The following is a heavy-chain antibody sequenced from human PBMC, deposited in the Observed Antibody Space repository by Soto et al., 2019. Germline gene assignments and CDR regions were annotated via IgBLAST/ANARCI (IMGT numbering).Heavy chain of an antibody. CDR1: GFTFGDYA. J-gene: IGHJ6*03. CDR2: IRSKAYGGTT. CDR3: TRPYSGCDYPYYYYYMDV. Sequence: PGGSLRLSCTASGFTFGDYAMSGFRQAPGKGLEWVGFIRSKAYGGTTEYAASVKGRFTISRDDSKSIAYLQMNSLKTEDTAVYYCTRPYSGCDYPYYYYYMDVWGKGTTVTVSS. D-gene: IGHD5-12*01. V-gene: IGHV3-49*03.